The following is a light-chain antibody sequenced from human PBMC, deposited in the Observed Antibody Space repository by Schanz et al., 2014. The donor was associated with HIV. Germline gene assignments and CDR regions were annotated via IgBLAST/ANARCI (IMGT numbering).Light chain of an antibody. J-gene: IGLJ1*01. CDR3: SSYSHSNTYV. Sequence: QSALTQPASVSGSPGQSITISCTGTSSDIGAYNYVSWYQQHPGKAPKLIISDVSNRPSGVSNRFSGSKSGNTASLTISGLQPEDEADYYCSSYSHSNTYVFGSGTKLTVL. CDR2: DVS. CDR1: SSDIGAYNY. V-gene: IGLV2-14*03.